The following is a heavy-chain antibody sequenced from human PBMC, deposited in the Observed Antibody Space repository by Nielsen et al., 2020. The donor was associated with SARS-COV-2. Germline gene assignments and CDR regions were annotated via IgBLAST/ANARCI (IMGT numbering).Heavy chain of an antibody. V-gene: IGHV4-39*07. CDR2: IYYSGST. D-gene: IGHD6-19*01. Sequence: SETLSLTCTVSGGSISSSSYYWGWIRQPPGKGLEWIGSIYYSGSTYYNPSLKSRVTISVDTSKNQFSLKLSSVTAADTAVYYCARDREGYSSGWYGYWGQGTLVTVSS. J-gene: IGHJ4*02. CDR1: GGSISSSSYY. CDR3: ARDREGYSSGWYGY.